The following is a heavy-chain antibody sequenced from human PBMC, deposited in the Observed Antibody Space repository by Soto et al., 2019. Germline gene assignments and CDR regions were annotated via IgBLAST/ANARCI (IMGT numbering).Heavy chain of an antibody. J-gene: IGHJ4*02. D-gene: IGHD5-12*01. CDR3: ARVRVASAQYFDY. Sequence: TLSLTCTVSGGSISSGDYYWSWIRQPPGKGLEWIGYIYYSGSTYYNPSLKSRVTISVDTSKNQFSLKLSSVTAADTAVYYCARVRVASAQYFDYWGQGTLVTVSS. V-gene: IGHV4-30-4*01. CDR1: GGSISSGDYY. CDR2: IYYSGST.